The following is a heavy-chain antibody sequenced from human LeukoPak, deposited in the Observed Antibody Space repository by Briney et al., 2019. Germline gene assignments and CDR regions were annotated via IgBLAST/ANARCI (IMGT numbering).Heavy chain of an antibody. CDR3: ARDNGSSWYSYYYYGMDV. CDR1: GFAVSSNY. CDR2: IYSGGST. D-gene: IGHD6-13*01. V-gene: IGHV3-66*02. J-gene: IGHJ6*02. Sequence: GGSLRLSCAASGFAVSSNYMSWVRQAPGKGLEWVSVIYSGGSTYYADSVKGRFTISRDNSRNTLYLQMNSLRAEDTAVYYCARDNGSSWYSYYYYGMDVWGQGTTVTVSS.